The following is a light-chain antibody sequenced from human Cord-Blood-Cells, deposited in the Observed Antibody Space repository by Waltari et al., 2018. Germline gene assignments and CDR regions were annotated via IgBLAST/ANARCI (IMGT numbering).Light chain of an antibody. CDR1: SSDVGSYNL. CDR3: CSYAGSSTWV. J-gene: IGLJ3*02. CDR2: AGS. Sequence: QSALTQPASVSGSPGQSITISCTGTSSDVGSYNLVSWYQQHPGKAPKLMIYAGSKRPLGVSNRFSGSKSGNTASLTIYGLQAEDEADYYCCSYAGSSTWVFGGGTKLTVL. V-gene: IGLV2-23*01.